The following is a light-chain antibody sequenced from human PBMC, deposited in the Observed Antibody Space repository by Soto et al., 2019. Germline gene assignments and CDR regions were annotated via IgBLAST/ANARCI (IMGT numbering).Light chain of an antibody. CDR3: QQYNNWPPRT. Sequence: VMTQSPATLSVSPGERATLSCRASQSVSSNLAWYQQKPGQAPTLLIYGASTRATGIPARFSGSVSGTEFTLTISSLQSEDFAVYYCQQYNNWPPRTFGQGTKVDIK. CDR1: QSVSSN. CDR2: GAS. V-gene: IGKV3-15*01. J-gene: IGKJ1*01.